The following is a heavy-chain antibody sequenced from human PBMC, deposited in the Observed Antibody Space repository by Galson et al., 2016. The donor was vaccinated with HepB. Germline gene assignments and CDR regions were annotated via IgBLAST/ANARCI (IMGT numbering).Heavy chain of an antibody. V-gene: IGHV4-34*01. D-gene: IGHD3-22*01. CDR1: GGSLTNAY. CDR2: VNHLGGA. Sequence: ETLSLTCDVFGGSLTNAYWTWIRQPPGKGLEWIGEVNHLGGATYNPSLKGRGTLSVDMSKSQFSLRLTSVTAEDTAVYYCERKLYYYDSSDFGWFDPWGQGTLVTVSS. J-gene: IGHJ5*02. CDR3: ERKLYYYDSSDFGWFDP.